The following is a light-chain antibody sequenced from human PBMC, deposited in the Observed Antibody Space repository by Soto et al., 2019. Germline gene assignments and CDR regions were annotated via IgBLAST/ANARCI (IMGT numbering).Light chain of an antibody. Sequence: EVFLTQSPGTLSLSPGERATLSCRASQSVSSSYIAWYQQTPGQAPRLLIYGASRRAPGIPDRFSGSGSGTDFTLTISRLEPEDVAVYYCQQYGSFFFTFGGGTKVEIK. V-gene: IGKV3-20*01. CDR2: GAS. J-gene: IGKJ4*01. CDR1: QSVSSSY. CDR3: QQYGSFFFT.